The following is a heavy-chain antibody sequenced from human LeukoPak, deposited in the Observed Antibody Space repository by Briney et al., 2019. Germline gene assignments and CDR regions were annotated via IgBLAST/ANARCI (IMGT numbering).Heavy chain of an antibody. CDR1: GFDFGAYE. J-gene: IGHJ4*02. Sequence: GGSLRLSCAASGFDFGAYEMNWVRQAPGKGLEWVAYFAGSDTTTYYADSVKGRFIISRDNARNSLYLQMNSLRAEDTALYYCTTLGYHLDSWGQGTLVTVSS. CDR2: FAGSDTTT. V-gene: IGHV3-48*03. CDR3: TTLGYHLDS. D-gene: IGHD3-22*01.